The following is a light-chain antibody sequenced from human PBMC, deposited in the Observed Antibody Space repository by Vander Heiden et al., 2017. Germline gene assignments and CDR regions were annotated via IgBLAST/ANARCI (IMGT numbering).Light chain of an antibody. CDR1: QSLLCGSNDKNS. V-gene: IGKV4-1*01. Sequence: DIILTQHPASLAVALGEEATINCKSTQSLLCGSNDKNSLAWYQQKPGQPPRLLIFCASTRQSGVPDRFSGSGSGTDFTLTINSLQAEDVAVYYCQQCYATPYTFGQGTKLEIK. J-gene: IGKJ2*01. CDR2: CAS. CDR3: QQCYATPYT.